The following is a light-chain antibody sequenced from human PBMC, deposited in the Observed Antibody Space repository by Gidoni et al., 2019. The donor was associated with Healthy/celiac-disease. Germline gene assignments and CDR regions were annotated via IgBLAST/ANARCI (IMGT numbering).Light chain of an antibody. V-gene: IGKV3-15*01. J-gene: IGKJ4*01. CDR1: QSVSSN. CDR2: CAS. CDR3: QQYNNWPLT. Sequence: EIVMTQSPATLSVSPGERATLSCRASQSVSSNLAWYQQKPGQAPRLLIYCASTRATGIPARFSGSRSGTEFTLTISSLQSEDFAVYYCQQYNNWPLTFXGXTKVEIK.